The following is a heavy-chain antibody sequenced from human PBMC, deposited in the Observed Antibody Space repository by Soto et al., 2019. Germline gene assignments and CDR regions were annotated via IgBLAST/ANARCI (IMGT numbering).Heavy chain of an antibody. J-gene: IGHJ4*02. CDR2: IIPICGTA. CDR1: GGTFSSYA. Sequence: SVKVSCKASGGTFSSYAISWVRQAPGQGLEWMGGIIPICGTANYAQKFQGRVTITADKSTSTAYMELSSLRSEDTAVYYCALRPSADGSYYVFDYWGQGTLVTFSS. CDR3: ALRPSADGSYYVFDY. V-gene: IGHV1-69*06. D-gene: IGHD1-26*01.